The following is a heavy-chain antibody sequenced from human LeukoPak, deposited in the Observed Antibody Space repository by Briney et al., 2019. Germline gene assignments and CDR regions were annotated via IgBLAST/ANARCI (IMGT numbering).Heavy chain of an antibody. V-gene: IGHV4-59*01. J-gene: IGHJ6*02. CDR2: IFYSGST. CDR3: ASIVCSDGSCYPWMDV. Sequence: IFYSGSTNYNPSLKSRVTISVDTSKNQFSLKLSSVTAADTAVYYCASIVCSDGSCYPWMDVWGQGTTVTVSS. D-gene: IGHD2-15*01.